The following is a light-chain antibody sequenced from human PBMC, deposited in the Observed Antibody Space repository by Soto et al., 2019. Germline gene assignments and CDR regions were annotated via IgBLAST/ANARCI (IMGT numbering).Light chain of an antibody. CDR2: KAS. V-gene: IGKV1-5*03. Sequence: DIQMTQSPSTLSASVGDRVTITCRAIQSISSWLAWYQQKPGKAPKLLIYKASTLKSGVPSRFSGSGSGTDFTLTISSLQPEDFATYYCLQDYNYSWTFGQGTKVDI. CDR3: LQDYNYSWT. CDR1: QSISSW. J-gene: IGKJ1*01.